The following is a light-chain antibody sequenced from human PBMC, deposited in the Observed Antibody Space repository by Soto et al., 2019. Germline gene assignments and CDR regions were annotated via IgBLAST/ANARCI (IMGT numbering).Light chain of an antibody. V-gene: IGKV1-17*01. Sequence: IEVSLSPTSPSASVGDRVAITCRASQGIRNDLGWYQQRPGKAPKRLIYAAASLQSGVPSRCSGSGSGTEFTLKIRSLQPEECATYYWIQHNSYPRTFGQGTKV. CDR3: IQHNSYPRT. CDR2: AAA. J-gene: IGKJ1*01. CDR1: QGIRND.